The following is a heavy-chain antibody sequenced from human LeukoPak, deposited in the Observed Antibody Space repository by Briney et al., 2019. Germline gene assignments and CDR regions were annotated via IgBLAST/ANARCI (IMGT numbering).Heavy chain of an antibody. V-gene: IGHV3-15*01. CDR2: IMSKTDGGTT. Sequence: GGSLRLSCAAFVFTFSNAWMSWRRQAPGKGLEWVGRIMSKTDGGTTAYAAPVKGRFTISRDDSKNTLYLQMKGLETEDTAVYYCTTASVTMLRGVINPDAFDVWGLGTMVIVSS. J-gene: IGHJ3*01. D-gene: IGHD3-10*01. CDR3: TTASVTMLRGVINPDAFDV. CDR1: VFTFSNAW.